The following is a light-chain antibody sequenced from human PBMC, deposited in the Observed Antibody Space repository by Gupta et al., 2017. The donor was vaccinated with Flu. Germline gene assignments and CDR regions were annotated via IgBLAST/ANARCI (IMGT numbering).Light chain of an antibody. J-gene: IGLJ3*02. Sequence: SYELTQPPSMPVSPGQTARITCSGKAVPNQNTYWYQQKRGQAPVLLIYKDTARPSGIPDRFSASSSGTTVTLTINGVHAEDEGDYYCQSADSTAWVFGGGTKLTVL. CDR3: QSADSTAWV. CDR2: KDT. V-gene: IGLV3-25*03. CDR1: AVPNQN.